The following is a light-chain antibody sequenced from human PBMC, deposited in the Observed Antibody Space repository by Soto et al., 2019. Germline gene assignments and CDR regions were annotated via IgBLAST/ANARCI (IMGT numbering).Light chain of an antibody. Sequence: IVVTQSPATLSLSPGERATLSCRASQSVSSYLAWYQQKPGQAPRLLIYDASNRATGIPARFSGSGSGTDFTLTISSLEPEDFAVYYCQQRSNWPWTFGQGTK. J-gene: IGKJ1*01. V-gene: IGKV3-11*01. CDR2: DAS. CDR1: QSVSSY. CDR3: QQRSNWPWT.